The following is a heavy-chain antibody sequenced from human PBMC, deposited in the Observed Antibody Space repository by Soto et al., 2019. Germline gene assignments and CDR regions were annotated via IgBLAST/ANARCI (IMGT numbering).Heavy chain of an antibody. J-gene: IGHJ4*02. D-gene: IGHD6-13*01. CDR2: IYYSGST. CDR1: GGSIIRGGYY. V-gene: IGHV4-31*03. Sequence: PSETLSLTCTVSGGSIIRGGYYWSWIRQHPGKGLEWIGYIYYSGSTYYNPSLKSRVTISVDTSKNQFSLKLSSVTAADTAVYYCARDSSSWCFDYWGQGTLVTVSS. CDR3: ARDSSSWCFDY.